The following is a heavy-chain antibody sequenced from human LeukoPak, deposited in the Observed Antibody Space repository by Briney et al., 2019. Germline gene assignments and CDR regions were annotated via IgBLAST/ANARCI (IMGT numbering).Heavy chain of an antibody. CDR3: ARDIVVVVAAPYYYYYGMDV. D-gene: IGHD2-15*01. CDR1: GGTFSSYA. Sequence: GSSVKVSCKASGGTFSSYAISWVRQAPGQGLEWMGGIIPIFGTANYAQKFQGRVTITADESTSTAYMELSSLRSEDTAVYYCARDIVVVVAAPYYYYYGMDVWGKGTTVTVSS. CDR2: IIPIFGTA. V-gene: IGHV1-69*01. J-gene: IGHJ6*04.